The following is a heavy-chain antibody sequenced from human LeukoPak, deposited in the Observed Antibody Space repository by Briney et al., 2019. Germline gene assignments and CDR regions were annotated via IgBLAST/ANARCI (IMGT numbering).Heavy chain of an antibody. J-gene: IGHJ4*02. CDR1: GYSFTTYY. CDR2: INPIGGTT. V-gene: IGHV1-46*01. CDR3: ARSVGEPTDY. D-gene: IGHD3-10*01. Sequence: GASVKVSCKASGYSFTTYYMHWVRQAPGQGLEWMGIINPIGGTTTYAQKFQGRVTMTRDMFTSTVYMELSSLRSEDTAVYYCARSVGEPTDYWGQGTLVTVSS.